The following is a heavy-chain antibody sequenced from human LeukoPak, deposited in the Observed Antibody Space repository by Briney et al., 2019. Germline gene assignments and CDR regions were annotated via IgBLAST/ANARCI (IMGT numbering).Heavy chain of an antibody. CDR1: GFTFSSYW. J-gene: IGHJ4*02. D-gene: IGHD5-12*01. CDR2: IKQDGSEK. V-gene: IGHV3-7*01. CDR3: ARFLYSGYDYFDY. Sequence: GGSLRLSCAASGFTFSSYWMSWVRQAPGRGLEWVANIKQDGSEKYYVDSVKGRFTISRDNAKNSLYLQMNSLRAEDTAVYYCARFLYSGYDYFDYWGQGTLVTVSS.